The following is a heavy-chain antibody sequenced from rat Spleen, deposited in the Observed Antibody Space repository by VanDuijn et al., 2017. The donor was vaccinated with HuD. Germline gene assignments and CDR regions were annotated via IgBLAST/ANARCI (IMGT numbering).Heavy chain of an antibody. D-gene: IGHD1-11*01. Sequence: EVQLVESDGGLVQPGRSLKLSCAASGFTFSDYYMAWVRQAPTKGLEWVATISFDGGRNFYRDSVKGRFTISRDNAKRSLYLQMDSLSSEDTATYYCARPTEGIAWFAYWGQGTLVTVSS. J-gene: IGHJ3*01. CDR2: ISFDGGRN. CDR1: GFTFSDYY. V-gene: IGHV5-29*01. CDR3: ARPTEGIAWFAY.